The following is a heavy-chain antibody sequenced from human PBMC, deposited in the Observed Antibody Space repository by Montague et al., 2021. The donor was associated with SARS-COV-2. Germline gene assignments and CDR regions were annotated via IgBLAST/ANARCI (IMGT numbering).Heavy chain of an antibody. CDR3: ARPRGCSGGRCSNFDY. CDR2: IKNDGSEK. Sequence: SPRLSCAASGFTFVGYWMSWVRQPPGKGLEWVAHIKNDGSEKYYVDSVKGRFTISRDNAKNSLYLQMNSLRAEDTAVYYCARPRGCSGGRCSNFDYWGQGTLVPVSS. CDR1: GFTFVGYW. V-gene: IGHV3-7*01. D-gene: IGHD2-15*01. J-gene: IGHJ4*02.